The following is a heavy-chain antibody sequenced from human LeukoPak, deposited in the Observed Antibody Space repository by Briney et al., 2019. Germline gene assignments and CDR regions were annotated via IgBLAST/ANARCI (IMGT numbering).Heavy chain of an antibody. V-gene: IGHV1-69*01. D-gene: IGHD6-13*01. CDR2: IIPIFGTA. J-gene: IGHJ6*04. Sequence: MGGIIPIFGTANYAQKFQGRVTITADESTSTAYMELSSLRSEDTAVYYCARAGTRRGDGMDVWGKGTTVTVSS. CDR3: ARAGTRRGDGMDV.